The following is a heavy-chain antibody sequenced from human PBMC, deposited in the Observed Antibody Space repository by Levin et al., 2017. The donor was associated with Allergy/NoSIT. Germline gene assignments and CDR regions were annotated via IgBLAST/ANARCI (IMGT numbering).Heavy chain of an antibody. Sequence: GGSLRLSCAASGFTFSSYGMHWVRQAPGKGLEWVAVISYDGSNKYYADSVKGRFTISRDNSKNTLYLQMNSLRAEDTAVYYCAKDQRRGTAMVFYYYYYGMDVWGQGTTVTVSS. CDR2: ISYDGSNK. CDR1: GFTFSSYG. V-gene: IGHV3-30*18. D-gene: IGHD5-18*01. J-gene: IGHJ6*02. CDR3: AKDQRRGTAMVFYYYYYGMDV.